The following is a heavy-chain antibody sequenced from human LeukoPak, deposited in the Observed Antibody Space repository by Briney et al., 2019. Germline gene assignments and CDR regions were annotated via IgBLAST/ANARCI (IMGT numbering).Heavy chain of an antibody. Sequence: PSETLSLTCSVSGGSINSYYWGWVRQPAGKGLEWIGRIYTTGTTNYSPSLKSRLNMSLDTSKNQFSLTLTSVTAADTAVYYCGRQGYTASYYFVDYWSAGTLVTVSS. J-gene: IGHJ4*02. CDR3: GRQGYTASYYFVDY. CDR1: GGSINSYY. CDR2: IYTTGTT. V-gene: IGHV4-4*07. D-gene: IGHD3-10*01.